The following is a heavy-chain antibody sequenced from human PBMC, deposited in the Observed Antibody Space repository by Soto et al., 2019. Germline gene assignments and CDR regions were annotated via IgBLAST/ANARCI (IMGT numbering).Heavy chain of an antibody. CDR1: GFTFSSYG. Sequence: GGSLRLSCAASGFTFSSYGMHWVRQAPGKGLEWVAVISYDGSNKYYADSVKGRFTISRDNSKNTLYLQMNSLRAEDTAVYYCAKVMTTSYYGMDVWGQGTTVTVSS. CDR3: AKVMTTSYYGMDV. J-gene: IGHJ6*02. D-gene: IGHD3-16*01. CDR2: ISYDGSNK. V-gene: IGHV3-30*18.